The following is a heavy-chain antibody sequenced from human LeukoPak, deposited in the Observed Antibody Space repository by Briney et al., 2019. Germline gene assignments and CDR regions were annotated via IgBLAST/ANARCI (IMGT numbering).Heavy chain of an antibody. V-gene: IGHV3-30*18. D-gene: IGHD2/OR15-2a*01. CDR1: GFTFSSYG. J-gene: IGHJ4*02. Sequence: GRSLRLSCAASGFTFSSYGMHWVRQAPGKGLEWVAVISYDGSNKYYADSVKGRFTISRDNSKNTLYLQMNSLRAEDTAVYYCAKDQGLSTIDYWGQGTLVTASS. CDR2: ISYDGSNK. CDR3: AKDQGLSTIDY.